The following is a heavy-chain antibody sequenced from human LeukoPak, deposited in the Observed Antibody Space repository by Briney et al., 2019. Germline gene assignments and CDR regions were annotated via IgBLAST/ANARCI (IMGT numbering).Heavy chain of an antibody. CDR3: ARSPLVYSSGWYGNYFDY. Sequence: SQTLSLTCAVSGGSISSGGYSWSWIRQPPGKGLEWIGYIYHSGSTYYNPSPKSRVTISVDRSKNQFSLKLSSVTAADTAVYYCARSPLVYSSGWYGNYFDYWGQGTLVTVSS. CDR1: GGSISSGGYS. V-gene: IGHV4-30-2*01. D-gene: IGHD6-19*01. J-gene: IGHJ4*02. CDR2: IYHSGST.